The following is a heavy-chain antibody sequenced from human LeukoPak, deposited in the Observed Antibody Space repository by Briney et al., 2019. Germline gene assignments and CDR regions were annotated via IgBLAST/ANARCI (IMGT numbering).Heavy chain of an antibody. J-gene: IGHJ5*02. CDR2: IYYSGST. CDR3: ARGRKWFDP. Sequence: SETLSLTCTVSGGSISSYYWSWIRQPPGKGLEWIGYIYYSGSTNYNPSLKSRVTISVDTSKNQFSLKLSSVTAADTAVYYCARGRKWFDPWGQGTLVTVSS. V-gene: IGHV4-59*01. CDR1: GGSISSYY.